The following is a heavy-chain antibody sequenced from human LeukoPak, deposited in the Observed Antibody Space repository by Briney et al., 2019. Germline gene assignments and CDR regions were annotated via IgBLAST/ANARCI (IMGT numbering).Heavy chain of an antibody. D-gene: IGHD4-17*01. CDR3: AHRRKAVGENWFDP. J-gene: IGHJ5*02. CDR2: IYGNDDK. CDR1: GFSLSTTGVG. Sequence: SGPTLVKPTQTLTLTCTFSGFSLSTTGVGVGWIRQPPGKALEWLAVIYGNDDKRYSPSLRSRLTITKATSKNQVVLTLTNMDPVDTATYYCAHRRKAVGENWFDPWGPGTLVTVSS. V-gene: IGHV2-5*01.